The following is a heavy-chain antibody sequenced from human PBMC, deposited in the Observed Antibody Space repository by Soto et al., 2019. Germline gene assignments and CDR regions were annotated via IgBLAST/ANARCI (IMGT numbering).Heavy chain of an antibody. D-gene: IGHD6-19*01. V-gene: IGHV3-15*01. CDR1: GFTFSNAW. Sequence: EVQLVESGGGLVKPGGSLRLSCAASGFTFSNAWMSWVRQAPGKGLEWVGRIKSKTDGGTTDYAAPVKGRFTISRDDSKNTLYLQMNSLKTEDTAVYYCTTAGSGWFVYYYMDVWGKGTTVTVSS. CDR2: IKSKTDGGTT. J-gene: IGHJ6*03. CDR3: TTAGSGWFVYYYMDV.